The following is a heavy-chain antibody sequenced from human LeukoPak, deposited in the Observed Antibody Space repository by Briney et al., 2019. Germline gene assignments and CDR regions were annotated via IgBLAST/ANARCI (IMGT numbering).Heavy chain of an antibody. D-gene: IGHD5-24*01. J-gene: IGHJ5*02. CDR3: AKDRNALPTKFDP. Sequence: PGGSLRLSCAASGFTFSTYAVNWVRQAPEKGLEWVSAISSSGGTTYYADSVKGRFSISRDNSKNTLYLRMNSLRAEDTAIYYCAKDRNALPTKFDPWGQGTLVTVSA. CDR1: GFTFSTYA. CDR2: ISSSGGTT. V-gene: IGHV3-23*01.